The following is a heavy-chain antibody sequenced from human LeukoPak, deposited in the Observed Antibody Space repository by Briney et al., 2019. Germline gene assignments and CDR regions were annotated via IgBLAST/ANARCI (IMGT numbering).Heavy chain of an antibody. CDR2: ISSSSSYI. D-gene: IGHD3-10*01. CDR3: ARDMGFRFGELSYFDY. J-gene: IGHJ4*02. Sequence: GGSLRLSCAASGFTFSSYSMNWVRQAPGKGLEWVSSISSSSSYIYYADSVKGRFTISRDNAKNSLYLQMNSLGAEDTAVYYCARDMGFRFGELSYFDYWGQGTLVTVSS. V-gene: IGHV3-21*01. CDR1: GFTFSSYS.